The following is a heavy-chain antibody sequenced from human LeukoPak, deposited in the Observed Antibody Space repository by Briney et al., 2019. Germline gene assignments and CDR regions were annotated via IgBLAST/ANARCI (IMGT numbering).Heavy chain of an antibody. CDR3: ARGGPSYGDYSFDY. CDR2: ISSSSSTI. V-gene: IGHV3-48*01. CDR1: GFTFSSYS. Sequence: GGSLRLSCAASGFTFSSYSMNWVRQAPGKGLEWVSYISSSSSTIYYADSVKGRFTISRENAKNSLYLQMNSLRTEDTAVYYCARGGPSYGDYSFDYWGQGTLVTVSS. D-gene: IGHD4-17*01. J-gene: IGHJ4*02.